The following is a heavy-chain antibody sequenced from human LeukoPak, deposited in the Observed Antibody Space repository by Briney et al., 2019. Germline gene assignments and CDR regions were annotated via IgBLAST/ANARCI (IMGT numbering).Heavy chain of an antibody. CDR1: GGSISSNSNY. CDR2: VSYGGST. J-gene: IGHJ5*02. D-gene: IGHD3-10*01. V-gene: IGHV4-39*01. Sequence: SETLSLTCTVSGGSISSNSNYWAWIRQPPGRGLEWIGSVSYGGSTYYSPSLESRVTISVDTSKNQFSLKLSSVTAADTAVYYCARSLLSAGSGSYGFDPWGQGTLVTVSS. CDR3: ARSLLSAGSGSYGFDP.